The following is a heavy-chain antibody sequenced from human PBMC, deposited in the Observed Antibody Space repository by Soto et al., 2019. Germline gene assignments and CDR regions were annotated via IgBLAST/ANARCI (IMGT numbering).Heavy chain of an antibody. D-gene: IGHD4-17*01. Sequence: SETQSLTCTVSGGYISSYYWRWIRQPPGKGLEWIGYIYYSGSTNYNPSLKSRVTISVDTSKNQFSLKLSSVPAADTAVYYCARTFGGDQDYWGQGTLVTVSS. J-gene: IGHJ4*02. CDR3: ARTFGGDQDY. CDR1: GGYISSYY. V-gene: IGHV4-59*01. CDR2: IYYSGST.